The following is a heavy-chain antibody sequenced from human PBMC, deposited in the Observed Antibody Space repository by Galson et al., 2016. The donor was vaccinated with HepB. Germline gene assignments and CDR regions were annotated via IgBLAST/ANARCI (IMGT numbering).Heavy chain of an antibody. CDR1: GFTFSRNG. CDR2: VWYDGSNK. Sequence: SLRLSCAVSGFTFSRNGMHWVGQAPGKGLEWVAVVWYDGSNKYHADSVKGRFTISRDNSKNTLYLQMNSLRAEDTAVYYCASEAPILAPTLDYWGQGTLVTVSS. J-gene: IGHJ4*02. D-gene: IGHD2/OR15-2a*01. CDR3: ASEAPILAPTLDY. V-gene: IGHV3-33*01.